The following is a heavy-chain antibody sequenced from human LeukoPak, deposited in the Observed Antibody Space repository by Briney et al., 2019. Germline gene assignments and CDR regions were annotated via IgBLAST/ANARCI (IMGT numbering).Heavy chain of an antibody. CDR2: ISAYNGDT. D-gene: IGHD4-17*01. Sequence: GASVTVSCKSSGYTFTSYGISWVRQAPGQGLEWMGWISAYNGDTNYAQKFQGRVTMTTDTSTSTAYMELRSLRYDDTALYYCAREYGDYDYWGQGTLVTVSS. J-gene: IGHJ4*02. CDR1: GYTFTSYG. V-gene: IGHV1-18*01. CDR3: AREYGDYDY.